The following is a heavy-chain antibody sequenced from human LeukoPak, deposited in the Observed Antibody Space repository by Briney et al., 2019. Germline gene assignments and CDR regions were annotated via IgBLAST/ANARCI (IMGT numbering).Heavy chain of an antibody. CDR3: AREGVELVVPAAIPVGDDNWFDP. CDR2: INPSSDST. Sequence: ASVKVSCKASGYTFTTYYIHWVRQAPGQGLEWMGVINPSSDSTKYAQKFQGRITMARDTSTSTVFMELSSLRSEDTAMYYCAREGVELVVPAAIPVGDDNWFDPWGQGTLVTVSS. V-gene: IGHV1-46*01. J-gene: IGHJ5*02. CDR1: GYTFTTYY. D-gene: IGHD2-2*02.